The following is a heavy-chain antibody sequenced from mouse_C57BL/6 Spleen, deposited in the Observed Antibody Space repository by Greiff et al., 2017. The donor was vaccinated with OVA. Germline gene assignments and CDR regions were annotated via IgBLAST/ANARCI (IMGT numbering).Heavy chain of an antibody. CDR2: INPSNGGT. CDR1: GYTFTSYW. J-gene: IGHJ2*01. V-gene: IGHV1-53*01. Sequence: VQRVESGPVLVKPGASVKLSCKASGYTFTSYWMHWVKQRPGQGLEWIGNINPSNGGTNYNEKFKSKATLTVDKSSSTAYMQLSSLTSEDSAVYYCARTGGNDFDYWGQGTTLTVSS. CDR3: ARTGGNDFDY. D-gene: IGHD2-1*01.